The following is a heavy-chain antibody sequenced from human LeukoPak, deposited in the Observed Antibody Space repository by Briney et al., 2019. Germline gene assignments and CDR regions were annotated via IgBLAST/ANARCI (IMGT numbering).Heavy chain of an antibody. D-gene: IGHD2-8*01. J-gene: IGHJ3*02. CDR3: ARPIVLMVYATDAFDI. V-gene: IGHV4-39*07. CDR2: IYYSGST. Sequence: SETLSLTCTVSGGSISSSDYYWGWIRQPPGKGLEWIGSIYYSGSTYYNPSLKSRVTISVDTSKNQFSLKLSSVTAADTAVYYCARPIVLMVYATDAFDIWGQGTMVTVSS. CDR1: GGSISSSDYY.